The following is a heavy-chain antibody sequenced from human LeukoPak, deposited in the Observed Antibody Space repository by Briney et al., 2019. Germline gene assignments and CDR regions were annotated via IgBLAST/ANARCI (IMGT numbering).Heavy chain of an antibody. CDR2: INPNSGGT. CDR3: ARALRIAVAGSMINWFDP. V-gene: IGHV1-2*06. Sequence: ASVKVSCKASGYTFTGYYMHWVRQAPGQGLEWMGRINPNSGGTNYAQKFQGRVTMTRDTSISTAYMELSRLRSDDTAVHYCARALRIAVAGSMINWFDPWGQGTLVTVSS. D-gene: IGHD6-19*01. CDR1: GYTFTGYY. J-gene: IGHJ5*02.